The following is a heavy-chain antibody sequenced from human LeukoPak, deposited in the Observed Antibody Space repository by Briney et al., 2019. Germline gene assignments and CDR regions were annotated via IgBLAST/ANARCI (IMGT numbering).Heavy chain of an antibody. CDR3: ARHRVSYYYDSSGYYSDY. Sequence: PSETLSLTCTVSGGSISSSSYYWGWIRQPPGKGLEWIGSIYYSGSTYYNPSLKSRVTISVDTSKNQFSLKLSSVTAADTAVYYRARHRVSYYYDSSGYYSDYWGQGTLVTVSS. D-gene: IGHD3-22*01. J-gene: IGHJ4*02. V-gene: IGHV4-39*01. CDR2: IYYSGST. CDR1: GGSISSSSYY.